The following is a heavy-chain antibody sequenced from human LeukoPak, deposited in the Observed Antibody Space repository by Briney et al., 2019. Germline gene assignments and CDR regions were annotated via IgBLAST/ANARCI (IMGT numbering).Heavy chain of an antibody. D-gene: IGHD5-18*01. CDR2: ISSSSSYI. CDR1: GFTFISYT. CDR3: ARDDGYSYGFNDY. J-gene: IGHJ4*02. Sequence: GGSLRLSCAASGFTFISYTMNWVRQAPGKGLEWVSSISSSSSYIYYADSVKGRFTISRDNAKNSLYLQMNSLRAEDTAVYYCARDDGYSYGFNDYWGQGTLVTVSS. V-gene: IGHV3-21*04.